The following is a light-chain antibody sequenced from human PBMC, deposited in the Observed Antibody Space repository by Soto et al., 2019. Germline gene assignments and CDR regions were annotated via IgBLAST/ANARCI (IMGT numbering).Light chain of an antibody. Sequence: IVLTQSPGTLSLSPGERATLSCRASQSVSSTFLGWYQQKPGQAPRLLIYRTSSRATGIPDRFSGSGSGTDFTLTISRLEPEDFAFYYCQQYGSSPWTFGQGTKGDIK. CDR1: QSVSSTF. CDR3: QQYGSSPWT. J-gene: IGKJ1*01. V-gene: IGKV3-20*01. CDR2: RTS.